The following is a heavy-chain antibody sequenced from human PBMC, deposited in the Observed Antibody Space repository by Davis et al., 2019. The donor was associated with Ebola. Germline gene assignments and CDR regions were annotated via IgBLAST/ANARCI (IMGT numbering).Heavy chain of an antibody. Sequence: PGGSLRLSCAASGFTVSSNYMSWVRQAPGKGLEWVSVIYSGGSTYYADSVKGRFTISRDNSKNTLYLQMNSLRAEDTAVYYCATSLTIFGVVISYYYYGMDVWGQGTTVTVSS. V-gene: IGHV3-66*01. CDR3: ATSLTIFGVVISYYYYGMDV. CDR1: GFTVSSNY. J-gene: IGHJ6*02. D-gene: IGHD3-3*01. CDR2: IYSGGST.